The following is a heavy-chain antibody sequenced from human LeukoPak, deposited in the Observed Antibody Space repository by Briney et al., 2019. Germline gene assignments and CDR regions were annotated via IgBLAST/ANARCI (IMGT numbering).Heavy chain of an antibody. CDR1: GFTFSVAA. CDR3: AIARGLGI. J-gene: IGHJ3*02. CDR2: IGASGEST. Sequence: GGSLRLSCAASGFTFSVAAMTWVRQAPGKGLEWVSLIGASGESTYYADSVKGRFTISRDNSKNTLSLQMNSLRVEDTAVYYCAIARGLGIWGQGTMVTVSS. V-gene: IGHV3-23*01.